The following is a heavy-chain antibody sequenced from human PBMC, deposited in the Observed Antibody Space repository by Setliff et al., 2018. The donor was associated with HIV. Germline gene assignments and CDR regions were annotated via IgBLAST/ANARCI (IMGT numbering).Heavy chain of an antibody. D-gene: IGHD3-3*01. Sequence: PSETLSLTCTVSGGSISSGGYYWSWIRQHPGKGLEWIGYIYYSGSTYYNPSLKSRVTLSVGTPKRQFFLNLSSATTADTAMYYCVRPSFCIGGGSMFDSWGQGIVVTVSS. V-gene: IGHV4-31*03. J-gene: IGHJ4*02. CDR3: VRPSFCIGGGSMFDS. CDR2: IYYSGST. CDR1: GGSISSGGYY.